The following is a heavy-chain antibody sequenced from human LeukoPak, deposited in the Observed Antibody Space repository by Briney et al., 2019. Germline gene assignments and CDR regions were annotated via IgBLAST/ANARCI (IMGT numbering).Heavy chain of an antibody. CDR2: INACNGNT. V-gene: IGHV1-3*01. CDR3: AAGYYYGSRSWFDP. J-gene: IGHJ5*02. Sequence: ASVKVSCKACGYTFTSYAMHWVRQPPGQRLAWMGWINACNGNTKYSQKFQGRVTITKDTSASTAYMEQSSLRSEDTAVYYCAAGYYYGSRSWFDPWGQGTLVTVSS. D-gene: IGHD3-10*01. CDR1: GYTFTSYA.